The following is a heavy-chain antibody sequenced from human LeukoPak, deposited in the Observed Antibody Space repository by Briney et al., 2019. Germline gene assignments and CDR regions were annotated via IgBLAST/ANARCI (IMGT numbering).Heavy chain of an antibody. V-gene: IGHV3-21*01. J-gene: IGHJ4*02. D-gene: IGHD4-17*01. CDR3: AKDRSGEYTWDY. CDR1: GFTFSSYS. Sequence: MAGGSLRLSCAASGFTFSSYSMNWVRQAPGKGLEWVSSISSSSSYIYYADSVKGRFTISRDNSKNTMYLEMNSLRGEDTAVYYCAKDRSGEYTWDYWGQGTLVTVSS. CDR2: ISSSSSYI.